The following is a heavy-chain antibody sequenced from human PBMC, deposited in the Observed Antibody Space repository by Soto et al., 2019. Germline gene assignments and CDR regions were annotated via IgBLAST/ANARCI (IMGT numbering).Heavy chain of an antibody. D-gene: IGHD6-6*01. CDR3: ARLLAEYSASVRP. V-gene: IGHV5-51*01. CDR1: GYSCASYW. Sequence: GESLKISCKGYGYSCASYWCGWVRQMPGKGLEWTGIIHPGYSDTRYSPSFRGHVTISADKSTSRAYLQWSSLEASDSAIYYCARLLAEYSASVRPWAQGTLAPVSP. J-gene: IGHJ5*02. CDR2: IHPGYSDT.